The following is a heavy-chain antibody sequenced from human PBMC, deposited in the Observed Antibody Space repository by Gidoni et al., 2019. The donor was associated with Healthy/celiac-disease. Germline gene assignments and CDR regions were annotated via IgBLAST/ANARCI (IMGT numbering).Heavy chain of an antibody. Sequence: EVQLLESGGGLVQPGGSLRLSCAASGFTFSSYAMSWVRQAPGKGLEWVSAISGSGSSTYYADSVKGRFTISRDNSKNTLYLQMNSLRAEDTAVYYCAKADGDGYNWAGWFDYWGQGTLVTVSS. CDR1: GFTFSSYA. J-gene: IGHJ4*02. CDR3: AKADGDGYNWAGWFDY. V-gene: IGHV3-23*01. CDR2: ISGSGSST. D-gene: IGHD5-12*01.